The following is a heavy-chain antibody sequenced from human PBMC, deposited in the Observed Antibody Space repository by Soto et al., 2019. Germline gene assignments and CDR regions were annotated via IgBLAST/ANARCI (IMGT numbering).Heavy chain of an antibody. CDR1: GFIVSNTY. J-gene: IGHJ3*02. V-gene: IGHV3-66*01. D-gene: IGHD2-15*01. Sequence: EVQLVESGGGLVQPGGSLRLSCTASGFIVSNTYVNWVRQAPGKGLEWVSVISNRGDTHYADSVRGRFSLSRDISDNTLHLQMNILSVEDTAVYYCAREPRYCRGGSCSITGDAYDIWGQGTMVTVSS. CDR3: AREPRYCRGGSCSITGDAYDI. CDR2: ISNRGDT.